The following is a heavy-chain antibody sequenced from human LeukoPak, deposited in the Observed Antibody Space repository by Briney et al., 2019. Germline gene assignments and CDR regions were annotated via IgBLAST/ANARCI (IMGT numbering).Heavy chain of an antibody. CDR1: GFTFSGYA. CDR3: ARGTVTKAYYYGMDV. V-gene: IGHV3-30*04. Sequence: GGSLRLSCAASGFTFSGYAIHWVRQAPGKGLEWVAVTSYDGSSKYYADSVKGRFTISRDNPKNTLYMQMNSLRAEDTAVYYCARGTVTKAYYYGMDVWGKGTTVAVSS. J-gene: IGHJ6*04. D-gene: IGHD4-17*01. CDR2: TSYDGSSK.